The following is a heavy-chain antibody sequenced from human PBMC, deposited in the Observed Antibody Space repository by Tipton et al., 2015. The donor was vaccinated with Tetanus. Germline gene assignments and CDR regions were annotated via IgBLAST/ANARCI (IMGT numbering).Heavy chain of an antibody. D-gene: IGHD3-3*01. J-gene: IGHJ5*02. Sequence: TLSLTCTVSGGSISSYYWSWIRQPAGKGLEWIGRIYTSGSTNYNPSLKSRVTMSVDTSKNQFSLKLSSVTAADTAVYYCAGAYYEFWSGQWVKERSDWSDPWGHGTLVTVSS. CDR2: IYTSGST. V-gene: IGHV4-4*07. CDR3: AGAYYEFWSGQWVKERSDWSDP. CDR1: GGSISSYY.